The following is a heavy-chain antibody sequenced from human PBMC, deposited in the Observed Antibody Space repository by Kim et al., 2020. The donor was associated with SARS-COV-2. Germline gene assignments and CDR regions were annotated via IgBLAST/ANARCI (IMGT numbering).Heavy chain of an antibody. J-gene: IGHJ5*02. D-gene: IGHD2-2*01. CDR3: ARGDIVVVPAALKIDP. Sequence: SYPLSLTCTVSGGSISSYYWSWIRQPPGKGLEWIGYIYYSGSTNYNPSIKSRVTISVDTYKKQFSLKLSSVTAADTAVYYWARGDIVVVPAALKIDPWG. CDR2: IYYSGST. V-gene: IGHV4-59*01. CDR1: GGSISSYY.